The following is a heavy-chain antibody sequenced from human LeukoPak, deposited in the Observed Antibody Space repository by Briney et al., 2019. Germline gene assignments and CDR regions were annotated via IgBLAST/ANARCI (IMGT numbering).Heavy chain of an antibody. J-gene: IGHJ4*02. D-gene: IGHD5-24*01. V-gene: IGHV3-21*01. Sequence: GGSLRLSCAASGFTFSSYEMNWVRQAPGKGLEWVSSISSDSGSVFYADSVKGRFTISRDNGKNSLFLQMNGLRAEDTAVYYCAGVPPHRWLQLLADHWGQGTLVTVSS. CDR3: AGVPPHRWLQLLADH. CDR1: GFTFSSYE. CDR2: ISSDSGSV.